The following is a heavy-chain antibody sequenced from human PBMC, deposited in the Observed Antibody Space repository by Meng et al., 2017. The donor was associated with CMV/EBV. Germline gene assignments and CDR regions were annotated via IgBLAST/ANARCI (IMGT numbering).Heavy chain of an antibody. CDR2: INPDGGKT. V-gene: IGHV1-46*01. CDR3: AREGGVVVPAAIEHYYYYYGMDV. D-gene: IGHD2-2*02. J-gene: IGHJ6*02. CDR1: GYTFTSYY. Sequence: ASVKVSCKASGYTFTSYYVHWVRQAPGQGLEWMGIINPDGGKTTYAQKIQGRVAMTRDTSTSTVYMDLSSLRPEDTAVYYCAREGGVVVPAAIEHYYYYYGMDVWGQGTTVTVSS.